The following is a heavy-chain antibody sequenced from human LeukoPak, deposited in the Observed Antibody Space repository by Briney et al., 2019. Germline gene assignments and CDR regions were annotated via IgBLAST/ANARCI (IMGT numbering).Heavy chain of an antibody. J-gene: IGHJ5*02. CDR3: ARDNSVRDEAWWFNP. CDR1: GYTFTSYY. CDR2: ISPSGGST. Sequence: ASVKVSCKASGYTFTSYYMHWVRQAPGQGPEWMGVISPSGGSTTYAQKFQGRVTLTRDMSTSTDYLELSSLRSEDTAVYYCARDNSVRDEAWWFNPWSQGTLATVPS. V-gene: IGHV1-46*01. D-gene: IGHD5-24*01.